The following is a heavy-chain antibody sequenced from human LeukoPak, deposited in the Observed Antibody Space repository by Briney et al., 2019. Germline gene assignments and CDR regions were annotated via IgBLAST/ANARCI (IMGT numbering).Heavy chain of an antibody. J-gene: IGHJ3*02. D-gene: IGHD3-22*01. CDR3: AKGAVYYDSSGNPDAFDI. V-gene: IGHV3-23*01. CDR2: ISGSGGST. CDR1: GFTFSSYA. Sequence: GGSLRLSCAASGFTFSSYAMSWVRQAPGKGLEWVSAISGSGGSTYHADSVKGRFTISRDNSKNTLYLQMNSLRAEDTAVYYCAKGAVYYDSSGNPDAFDIWGQGTMVTVSS.